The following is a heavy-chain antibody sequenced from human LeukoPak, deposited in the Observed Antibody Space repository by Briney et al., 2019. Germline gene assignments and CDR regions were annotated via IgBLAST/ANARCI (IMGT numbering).Heavy chain of an antibody. CDR1: GYSFTSYW. D-gene: IGHD6-13*01. CDR2: IDPSDSYT. Sequence: GESLKISCKGSGYSFTSYWISWVRQMPGKGLEWMGRIDPSDSYTNYSPSFQGHVTISADKSISTAYLQWSSLKASDTAMYYCARHAIAAAGTEDAFDIWGQGTMVTVSS. CDR3: ARHAIAAAGTEDAFDI. J-gene: IGHJ3*02. V-gene: IGHV5-10-1*01.